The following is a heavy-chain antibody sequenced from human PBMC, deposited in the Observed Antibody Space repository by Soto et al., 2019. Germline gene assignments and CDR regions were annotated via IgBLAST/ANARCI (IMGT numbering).Heavy chain of an antibody. CDR1: SGSISSSNW. V-gene: IGHV4-4*02. CDR2: IYHSGST. D-gene: IGHD6-19*01. J-gene: IGHJ3*02. Sequence: SGTLSLTCAVSSGSISSSNWWSWVRQPPGKGLEWIGEIYHSGSTNYNPSLKSRATISVDKSKNQFSLKLSSVTAADTAVYYCARDRGSSGWRNDAFDIWGQGTMVTVSS. CDR3: ARDRGSSGWRNDAFDI.